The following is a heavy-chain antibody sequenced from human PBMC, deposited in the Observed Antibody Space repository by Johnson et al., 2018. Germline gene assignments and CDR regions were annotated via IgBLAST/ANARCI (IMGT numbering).Heavy chain of an antibody. Sequence: LRLSCAASGFTFDDYAMHWVRQAPGKGLEWVSGISWNSGSIGYADSVKGRFTISRDNAKNSLYLQMNSLRAEDTALYYCAKDAVEMATTFQHWGQGTLVTVSS. J-gene: IGHJ1*01. CDR3: AKDAVEMATTFQH. V-gene: IGHV3-9*01. D-gene: IGHD5-24*01. CDR2: ISWNSGSI. CDR1: GFTFDDYA.